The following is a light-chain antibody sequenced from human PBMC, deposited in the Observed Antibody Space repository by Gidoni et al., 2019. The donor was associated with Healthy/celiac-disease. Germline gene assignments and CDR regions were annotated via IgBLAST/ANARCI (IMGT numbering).Light chain of an antibody. J-gene: IGLJ3*02. CDR3: QGWDSSSDHWV. CDR1: NMGSKR. Sequence: SHVPPQPPSVSVSPGQSARITCGGNNMGSKRVHWYQQKPGQAPVLVIYDDSNRPSGIPERFSGSNSVNTATLTICRVEAGDEADYYCQGWDSSSDHWVFGGGTKLTVL. CDR2: DDS. V-gene: IGLV3-21*02.